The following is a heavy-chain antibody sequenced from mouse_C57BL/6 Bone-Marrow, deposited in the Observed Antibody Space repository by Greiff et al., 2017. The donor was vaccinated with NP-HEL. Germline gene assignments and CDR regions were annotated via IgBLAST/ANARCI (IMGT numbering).Heavy chain of an antibody. Sequence: VQLQQSGAELVRPGASVKLSCTASGFNIKDDYMHWVKQRPEQGLEWIGWIDPENGDTEYASKFQGKATITADTSSNTAYLQLSSLTSEDTAVYYYTLYGYDVGAMDYWGQGTSVTVSS. CDR1: GFNIKDDY. CDR2: IDPENGDT. D-gene: IGHD2-2*01. CDR3: TLYGYDVGAMDY. V-gene: IGHV14-4*01. J-gene: IGHJ4*01.